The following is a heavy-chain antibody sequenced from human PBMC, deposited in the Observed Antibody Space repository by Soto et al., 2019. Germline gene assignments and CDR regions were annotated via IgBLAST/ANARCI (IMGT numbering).Heavy chain of an antibody. V-gene: IGHV1-18*04. CDR1: GYTFTSYG. J-gene: IGHJ5*02. CDR3: ARDQRITIFGVVIMWFDP. Sequence: SVKVSCKASGYTFTSYGISWVRQAPGQGLEWMGWISAYNGDTNYAQKLQGRVTMTTDTSTSTAYMELRSLRSDDTAVYYCARDQRITIFGVVIMWFDPWGQGTLVTVSS. CDR2: ISAYNGDT. D-gene: IGHD3-3*01.